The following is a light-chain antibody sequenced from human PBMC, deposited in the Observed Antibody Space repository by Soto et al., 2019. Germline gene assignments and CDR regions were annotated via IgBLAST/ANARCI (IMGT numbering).Light chain of an antibody. V-gene: IGLV2-8*01. CDR3: SSYAGSLVV. Sequence: QSALTQAPSASGSPGQSVTISCTGTSSDVGGYNYVSWYQQHPGKAPKLMIYEVSKRPSGVPDRFSGSKSGNTASLTVSGLQAEDEADYYCSSYAGSLVVFGGGTQLTVL. CDR1: SSDVGGYNY. J-gene: IGLJ2*01. CDR2: EVS.